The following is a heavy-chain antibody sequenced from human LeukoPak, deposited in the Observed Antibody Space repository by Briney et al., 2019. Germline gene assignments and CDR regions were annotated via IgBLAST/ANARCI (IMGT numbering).Heavy chain of an antibody. CDR3: ARVSSYSSGWYGWAKFYFDY. CDR2: IKQDGSEK. V-gene: IGHV3-7*03. J-gene: IGHJ4*02. CDR1: GFTFSSYW. Sequence: GGSLRLSCAASGFTFSSYWMSWVRQAPGKGLEWVANIKQDGSEKYYVDSVKGRFTISRDNAKNSLYLQMNSLRAEDTAVYYCARVSSYSSGWYGWAKFYFDYWGQGTLVTVSS. D-gene: IGHD6-19*01.